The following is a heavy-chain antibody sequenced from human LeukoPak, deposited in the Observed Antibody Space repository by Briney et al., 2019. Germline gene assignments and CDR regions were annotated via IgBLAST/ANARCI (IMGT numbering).Heavy chain of an antibody. Sequence: SETLSLTCTVSGGSISSYYWSWIRQPPGKGLEWIGFIYYSGSANYNPSLRSRVTMSVDTSKNQFSLKLTPVTAADTAVYYCARTGVVATSYFFDYWGQGILVTVSS. CDR1: GGSISSYY. CDR3: ARTGVVATSYFFDY. V-gene: IGHV4-59*01. CDR2: IYYSGSA. J-gene: IGHJ4*02. D-gene: IGHD5-12*01.